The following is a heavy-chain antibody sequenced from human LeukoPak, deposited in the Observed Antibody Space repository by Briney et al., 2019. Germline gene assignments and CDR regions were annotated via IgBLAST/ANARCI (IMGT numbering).Heavy chain of an antibody. D-gene: IGHD3-22*01. CDR2: IHTSGST. V-gene: IGHV4-4*07. CDR3: ARSGYYYDSSGYYYFDY. CDR1: GVSISCYY. J-gene: IGHJ4*02. Sequence: PSETLSLTCTVSGVSISCYYWSWIRQPAGKGLEWIGRIHTSGSTNYNPSLKRRVTMSVDTSKDQFSLKLSSVTAADTAVYYCARSGYYYDSSGYYYFDYWGQGTLVTVSS.